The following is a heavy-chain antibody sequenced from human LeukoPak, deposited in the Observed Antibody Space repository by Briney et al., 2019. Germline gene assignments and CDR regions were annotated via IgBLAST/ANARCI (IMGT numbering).Heavy chain of an antibody. V-gene: IGHV3-53*01. J-gene: IGHJ4*02. CDR2: IYSDGGA. CDR3: ARDWGYCSSTSCHVFDY. CDR1: GFTVSSNY. Sequence: HAGGSLRLSCAASGFTVSSNYMSWVRQAPGKGLEWVSVIYSDGGAYYADSVKGRFTISRDNSKNTLYLQMNSLRVEDTAVYYCARDWGYCSSTSCHVFDYWGQGTLVTVSS. D-gene: IGHD2-2*01.